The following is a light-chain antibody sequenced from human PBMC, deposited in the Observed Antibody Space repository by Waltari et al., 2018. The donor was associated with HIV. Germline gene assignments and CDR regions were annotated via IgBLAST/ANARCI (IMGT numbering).Light chain of an antibody. CDR3: GTWDSSLSGVV. J-gene: IGLJ3*02. Sequence: QSVLTQPPSVSAAPGQKVTISCSGSSSNIGKNFVSWYKQPPGTAPKLLIYDNNKRPSGIPDRFSGSESGTSATLGITGLQTGDEADYYCGTWDSSLSGVVFGGGTKLTVL. CDR1: SSNIGKNF. V-gene: IGLV1-51*01. CDR2: DNN.